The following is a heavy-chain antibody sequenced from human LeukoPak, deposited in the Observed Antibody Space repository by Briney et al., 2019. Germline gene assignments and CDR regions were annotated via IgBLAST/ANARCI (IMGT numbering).Heavy chain of an antibody. Sequence: SETLSLTCAVYGGSFSGYYWSWIRQPPGKGLEWIGEINHSGSTNYIPSLKSRVTISVDTSKNQFSLKLSSVTAADTAVYYCARFYSYSSGWYGRGYWGQGTLVTVSS. V-gene: IGHV4-34*01. CDR3: ARFYSYSSGWYGRGY. J-gene: IGHJ4*02. D-gene: IGHD6-19*01. CDR2: INHSGST. CDR1: GGSFSGYY.